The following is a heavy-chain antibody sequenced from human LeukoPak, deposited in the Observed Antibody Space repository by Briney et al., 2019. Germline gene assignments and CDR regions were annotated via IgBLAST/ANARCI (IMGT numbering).Heavy chain of an antibody. V-gene: IGHV3-48*03. J-gene: IGHJ4*02. Sequence: GGSLGLSCAASGFTFSNYEMKWVRQAPGKGLEWVSYISSSGDTIYYADSVKGRFTISRDNAKNSLYLQMNSLRAEDTAIYYCATPPGSTDYWGQGTLVTVSS. CDR1: GFTFSNYE. D-gene: IGHD2-15*01. CDR2: ISSSGDTI. CDR3: ATPPGSTDY.